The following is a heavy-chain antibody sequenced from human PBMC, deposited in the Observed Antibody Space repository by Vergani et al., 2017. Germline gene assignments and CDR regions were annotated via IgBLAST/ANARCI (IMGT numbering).Heavy chain of an antibody. V-gene: IGHV4-59*01. D-gene: IGHD6-13*01. Sequence: QVQLQESGPGLVKPSETLSLTCTVSGGPISSYYWSWIRQPPGKGLEWIGYIYYSGSTNYNPSLKSRVTISVDTSKNQFSLKLSSVTAADTAVYYCARERIAAAVNWFDPWGQGTLVTVSS. CDR1: GGPISSYY. CDR3: ARERIAAAVNWFDP. J-gene: IGHJ5*02. CDR2: IYYSGST.